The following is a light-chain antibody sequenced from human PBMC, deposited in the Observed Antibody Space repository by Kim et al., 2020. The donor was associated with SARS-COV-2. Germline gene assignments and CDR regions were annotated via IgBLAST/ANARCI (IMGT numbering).Light chain of an antibody. CDR1: SLTNHY. CDR3: HSRGSSGDHMV. J-gene: IGLJ3*02. CDR2: GKS. V-gene: IGLV3-19*01. Sequence: SSELTQDPAVSVALGQTVRITCQGDSLTNHYASWYQQKPGQAPVLVIFGKSDRPSGIPDRFSGSKSGNTASLTISGAQAEDEADYYCHSRGSSGDHMVFGGGTKVTVL.